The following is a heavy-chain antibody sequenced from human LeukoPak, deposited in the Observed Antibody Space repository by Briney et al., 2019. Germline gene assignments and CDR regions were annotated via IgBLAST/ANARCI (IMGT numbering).Heavy chain of an antibody. Sequence: SETLSLTCNVSGGSINSRSNYWGWIRQPPGKGLEYIGSIHYSGRTYDNPSLKSRVTISVDTSKNQFSLKLSSVTAADTAVYYCASPGIAVAGTDDYWGQGTLVTVSS. CDR1: GGSINSRSNY. V-gene: IGHV4-39*01. CDR3: ASPGIAVAGTDDY. CDR2: IHYSGRT. J-gene: IGHJ4*02. D-gene: IGHD6-19*01.